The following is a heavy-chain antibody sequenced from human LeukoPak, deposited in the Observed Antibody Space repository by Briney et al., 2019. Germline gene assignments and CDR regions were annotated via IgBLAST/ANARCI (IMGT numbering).Heavy chain of an antibody. J-gene: IGHJ4*02. CDR3: AKDGPYYYDSSGYSLDY. V-gene: IGHV3-23*01. CDR1: GFTVSSNY. CDR2: ISGSGGST. Sequence: PGGSLRLSCAASGFTVSSNYMSWVRQAPGKGLEWVSAISGSGGSTYYADSVKGRFTISRDNSKNTLYLQMNSLRAEDTAVYYCAKDGPYYYDSSGYSLDYWGQGTLVTVSS. D-gene: IGHD3-22*01.